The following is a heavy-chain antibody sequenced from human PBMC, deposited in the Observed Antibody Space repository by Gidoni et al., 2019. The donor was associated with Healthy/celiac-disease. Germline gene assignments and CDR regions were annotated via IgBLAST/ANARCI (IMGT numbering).Heavy chain of an antibody. J-gene: IGHJ4*02. CDR3: TTASTAMANFDY. V-gene: IGHV3-15*01. CDR1: GFTFSTAW. D-gene: IGHD5-18*01. Sequence: EVQLVESGGGLVKPGGSLRLSCAASGFTFSTAWMSWVRQAPGKGLEWVGRIKSKTDGGTTDYAAPVKGRFTISRDDSKNTLYLQMNSLKTEDTAVYYCTTASTAMANFDYWGQGTLVTVSS. CDR2: IKSKTDGGTT.